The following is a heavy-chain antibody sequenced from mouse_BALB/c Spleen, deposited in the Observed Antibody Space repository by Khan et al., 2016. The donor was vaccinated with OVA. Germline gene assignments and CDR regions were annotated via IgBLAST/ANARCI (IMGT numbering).Heavy chain of an antibody. CDR1: GFTFSSYG. V-gene: IGHV5-6*01. J-gene: IGHJ1*01. CDR2: ISSGGSYT. D-gene: IGHD1-1*01. Sequence: EVELVESGGDLVKPGGSLKLSCAASGFTFSSYGMSWVRQTPDKRLAWVATISSGGSYTYYPDSVKGRFTIFRDNAKNTLYLQMSSLKSEDTAMYYCAKHDYYGSSYGWYFDVWGAGTTVTVSS. CDR3: AKHDYYGSSYGWYFDV.